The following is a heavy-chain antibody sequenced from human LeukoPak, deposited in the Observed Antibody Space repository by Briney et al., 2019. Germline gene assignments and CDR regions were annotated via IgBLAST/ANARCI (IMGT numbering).Heavy chain of an antibody. CDR1: GYTFTSYG. Sequence: ASVKVSCKASGYTFTSYGISWVRQAPGQGLEWMGWISAYNGNTNYAQKLQGRVTMTTDTSTSTAYMELRSLRSDDTAVYYCAGEQDGYYGSGSYSVYYYYGMDVWGQGTTVTVSS. V-gene: IGHV1-18*01. D-gene: IGHD3-10*01. CDR3: AGEQDGYYGSGSYSVYYYYGMDV. J-gene: IGHJ6*02. CDR2: ISAYNGNT.